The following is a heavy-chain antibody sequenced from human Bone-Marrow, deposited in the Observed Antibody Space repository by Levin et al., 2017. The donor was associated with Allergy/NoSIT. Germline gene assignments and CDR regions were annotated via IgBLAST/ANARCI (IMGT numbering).Heavy chain of an antibody. CDR1: GFAFSSYA. CDR2: ISASGGTT. D-gene: IGHD3-3*01. CDR3: AKDGGIPIFAGLMHVFDA. V-gene: IGHV3-23*01. Sequence: GGSLRLSCAASGFAFSSYAMTWVRQCPGKGLEWVSTISASGGTTYYADSVKGRFTISRDNSGDTLFLQMNTLTAEDTAVYYCAKDGGIPIFAGLMHVFDAWGQGTQVTVSS. J-gene: IGHJ4*02.